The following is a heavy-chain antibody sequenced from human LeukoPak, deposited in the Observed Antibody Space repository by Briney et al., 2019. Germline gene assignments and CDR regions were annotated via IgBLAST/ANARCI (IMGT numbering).Heavy chain of an antibody. V-gene: IGHV3-23*01. CDR2: ISGSGGST. Sequence: GGSLRLSCAASGFTFSSYSMNWVRQAPGKGLEWVSAISGSGGSTYYADSVKGRFTISRDNSKNTLYLQMNSLRAEDTAVYYCAKDGRIAARPEGIYFDYWGQGTLVTVSS. CDR1: GFTFSSYS. CDR3: AKDGRIAARPEGIYFDY. J-gene: IGHJ4*02. D-gene: IGHD6-6*01.